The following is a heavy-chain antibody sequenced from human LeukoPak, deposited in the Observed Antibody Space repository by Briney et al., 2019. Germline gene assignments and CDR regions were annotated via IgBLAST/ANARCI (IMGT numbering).Heavy chain of an antibody. V-gene: IGHV1-2*06. D-gene: IGHD4-11*01. J-gene: IGHJ5*02. Sequence: ASVKVSCKASGYTFTGYYMHWVRQAPGQGLEWMGRINPNSGGTNYAQKFQGRVTMTRDTSISTAYMELSRLRSDDTAVYYCARVEGSKNTNWFDPWGQGTLVTVSS. CDR3: ARVEGSKNTNWFDP. CDR1: GYTFTGYY. CDR2: INPNSGGT.